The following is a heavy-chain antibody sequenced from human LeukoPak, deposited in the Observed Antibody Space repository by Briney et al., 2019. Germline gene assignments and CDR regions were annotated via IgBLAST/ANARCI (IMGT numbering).Heavy chain of an antibody. Sequence: PGGSLRLSCAASGFTFSSYSMNWVRQAPGKGLEWVSYISSSGSTIYYADSVKGRFTISRDNAKNSLYLQTNSLRAEDTAVYYCVRDVYNWNDVSYYYYGMDVWGQGTTVTVSS. D-gene: IGHD1-1*01. CDR2: ISSSGSTI. J-gene: IGHJ6*02. CDR3: VRDVYNWNDVSYYYYGMDV. CDR1: GFTFSSYS. V-gene: IGHV3-48*04.